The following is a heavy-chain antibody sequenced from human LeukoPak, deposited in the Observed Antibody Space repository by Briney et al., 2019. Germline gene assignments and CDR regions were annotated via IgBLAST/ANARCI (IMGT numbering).Heavy chain of an antibody. CDR1: GFTFSTYF. CDR2: IASDGSHT. V-gene: IGHV3-30-3*01. Sequence: QPGGALRLSCAASGFTFSTYFMHWVRQAPGKGLEWVADIASDGSHTFYAESVKGRFTISRDNSKNTLYLQMNSLRAEDTAVYFCARERQDTILHSGAFDIWGQGTMVTVSS. D-gene: IGHD2-21*01. CDR3: ARERQDTILHSGAFDI. J-gene: IGHJ3*02.